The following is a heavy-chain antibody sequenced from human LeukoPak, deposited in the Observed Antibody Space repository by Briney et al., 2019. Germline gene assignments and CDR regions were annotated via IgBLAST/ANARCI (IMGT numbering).Heavy chain of an antibody. D-gene: IGHD5-24*01. J-gene: IGHJ6*02. CDR2: INPNSGGT. Sequence: ASVKVSCKASGYTFTGYYMHWVRQAPGQGLEWMGWINPNSGGTDYAQKFQGWVTMTRDTSISTAYMELSRLRSDDTAVYYCARDSRDGYGMDVWGQGTTVTVSS. CDR1: GYTFTGYY. CDR3: ARDSRDGYGMDV. V-gene: IGHV1-2*04.